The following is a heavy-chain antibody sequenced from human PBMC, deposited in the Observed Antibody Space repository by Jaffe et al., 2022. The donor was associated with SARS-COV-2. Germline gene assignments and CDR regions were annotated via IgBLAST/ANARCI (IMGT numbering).Heavy chain of an antibody. J-gene: IGHJ5*02. CDR3: ARSSDWFDP. Sequence: QVELQQSGPGLVKPSQTLSLTCAISGDSVSNNRAAWNWIRQSPSRGLEWLGRTYYNSKWYSDSAPSVKSRITIYPDTSKNQFSLQLNSVTPEDTAVYYCARSSDWFDPWGQGTLVTVSS. CDR1: GDSVSNNRAA. CDR2: TYYNSKWYS. V-gene: IGHV6-1*01. D-gene: IGHD6-6*01.